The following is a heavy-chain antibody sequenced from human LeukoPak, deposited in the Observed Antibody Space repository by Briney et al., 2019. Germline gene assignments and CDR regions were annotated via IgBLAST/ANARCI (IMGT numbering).Heavy chain of an antibody. J-gene: IGHJ4*02. D-gene: IGHD2-8*01. CDR3: ARGYGQWAY. V-gene: IGHV3-7*01. Sequence: PGGSLRLSCVPSGFTLSSYWMSWVRQASGKWKEWVANIKQDESEKYYVDSVKGRFTISRDNAKNPLYLQRNGLRAEDTALYYCARGYGQWAYWGQGTLVTVSS. CDR1: GFTLSSYW. CDR2: IKQDESEK.